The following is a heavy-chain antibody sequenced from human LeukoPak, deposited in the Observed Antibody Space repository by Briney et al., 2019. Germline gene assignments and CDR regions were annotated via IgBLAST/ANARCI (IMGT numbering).Heavy chain of an antibody. J-gene: IGHJ3*01. V-gene: IGHV3-15*01. Sequence: GGSLRLSCAASGFTFNSASMHWVRQAPGKGLEWVGRVTSRNFGATTNYAVPVKGRFAVSRDDSKNTAYLEMNSLKTEDTGVYYCATGANGLRALHVGGQGTMVTVSS. CDR3: ATGANGLRALHV. CDR2: VTSRNFGATT. D-gene: IGHD2-8*01. CDR1: GFTFNSAS.